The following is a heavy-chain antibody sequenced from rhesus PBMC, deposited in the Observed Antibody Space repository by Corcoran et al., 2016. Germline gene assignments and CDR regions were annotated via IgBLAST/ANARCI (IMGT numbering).Heavy chain of an antibody. V-gene: IGHV4-80*01. Sequence: QVQLQESGPGLVKPSETLSLTCAVSGGSFSSYWWSWIRQPPGKGLEWIGEINGKSESTSSNPSLKRRVTLSKDASKNQVSLRLNSVTAADTAVFFCARYGGGYFDCWGQGVLVTVSS. CDR3: ARYGGGYFDC. CDR1: GGSFSSYW. D-gene: IGHD2-21*01. J-gene: IGHJ4*01. CDR2: INGKSEST.